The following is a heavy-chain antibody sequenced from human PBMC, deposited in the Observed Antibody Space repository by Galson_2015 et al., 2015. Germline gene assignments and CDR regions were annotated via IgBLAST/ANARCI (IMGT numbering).Heavy chain of an antibody. CDR3: ARGYCSSTSCPPRRYYYYYRDV. Sequence: SVKVSCKASGGTFSSYAISWVRQAPGQGLEWMGGIIPIFGTAKYAQKFQGRVTITADESTSTAYMELSSLRSDDTAVYYCARGYCSSTSCPPRRYYYYYRDVWGKATTVTVSS. CDR1: GGTFSSYA. CDR2: IIPIFGTA. D-gene: IGHD2-2*01. V-gene: IGHV1-69*13. J-gene: IGHJ6*03.